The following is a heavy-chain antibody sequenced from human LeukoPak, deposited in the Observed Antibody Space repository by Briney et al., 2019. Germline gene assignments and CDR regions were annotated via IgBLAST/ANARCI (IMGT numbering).Heavy chain of an antibody. V-gene: IGHV1-2*02. CDR2: INPNGGGT. J-gene: IGHJ4*02. Sequence: ASVKVSCKASGYTFTGYYMHWVRQAPGQGLEWMGWINPNGGGTNYAQKFQGRVTMTRDTSISTAYMELSRLRSDDTAVYYCARGGDLAYCGGDCYSAFGYWGQGTLVTVSS. D-gene: IGHD2-21*02. CDR3: ARGGDLAYCGGDCYSAFGY. CDR1: GYTFTGYY.